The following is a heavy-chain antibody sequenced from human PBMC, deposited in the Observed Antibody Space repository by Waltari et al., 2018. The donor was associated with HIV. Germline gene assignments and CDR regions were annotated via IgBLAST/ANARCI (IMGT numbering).Heavy chain of an antibody. J-gene: IGHJ4*02. CDR2: MNPNTGDT. CDR3: ATTTGWYSSWLAY. D-gene: IGHD6-19*01. Sequence: QVQLVQSGAEVKKPGASVKVSCKASGYTFARFDIHWVRQAPGQGLEWMGWMNPNTGDTLYAQKFQGRVTMSRRTSISTAYMDLSRLKSEDTGIYYCATTTGWYSSWLAYWGQGTLVTVSS. CDR1: GYTFARFD. V-gene: IGHV1-8*01.